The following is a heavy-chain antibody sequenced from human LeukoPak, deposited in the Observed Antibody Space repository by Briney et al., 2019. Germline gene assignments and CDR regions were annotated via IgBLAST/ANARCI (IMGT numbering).Heavy chain of an antibody. Sequence: GGSLRLSCAASGFTVSSNYMSWVRQAPGKGLEWVSIIYTDDRTFYAGSVKGRFTISRDSSKNTLSLQMNSLRGEDTAVYYCARLPAHYSYYYMDVWGEGTTVTVSS. CDR2: IYTDDRT. CDR1: GFTVSSNY. J-gene: IGHJ6*03. V-gene: IGHV3-53*01. CDR3: ARLPAHYSYYYMDV.